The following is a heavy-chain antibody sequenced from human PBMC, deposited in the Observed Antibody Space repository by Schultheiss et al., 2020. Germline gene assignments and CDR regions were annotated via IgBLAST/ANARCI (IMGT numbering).Heavy chain of an antibody. CDR2: IYTSGST. J-gene: IGHJ6*02. D-gene: IGHD6-13*01. CDR1: GGSISSYY. V-gene: IGHV4-4*07. CDR3: AGGQPRYAMDV. Sequence: SETLSLTCTVSGGSISSYYWSWIRQPAGKGLEWIGRIYTSGSTYYNPSLKSRVTISVDTSKNQFSLKLMSVTAADTAVYYCAGGQPRYAMDVWGQGTTVTVYS.